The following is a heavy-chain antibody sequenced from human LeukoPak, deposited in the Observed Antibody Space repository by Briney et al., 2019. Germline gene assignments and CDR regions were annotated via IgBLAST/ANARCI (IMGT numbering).Heavy chain of an antibody. V-gene: IGHV4-59*01. J-gene: IGHJ4*02. D-gene: IGHD6-13*01. CDR1: GGSISSYY. CDR2: IYYSGST. CDR3: ASNWNSSSWYRRSFDY. Sequence: SETLSLTCTVSGGSISSYYWSWIRQPPGKGLEWIGYIYYSGSTNYNPSLKSRVTISVDTSKNQFSLKLSSVTAADTAVYYCASNWNSSSWYRRSFDYWGQGTLVTVSS.